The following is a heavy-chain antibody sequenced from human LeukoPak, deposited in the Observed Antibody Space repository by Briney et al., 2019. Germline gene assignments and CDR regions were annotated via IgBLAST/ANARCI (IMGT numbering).Heavy chain of an antibody. CDR2: ISSISCYI. Sequence: GGSLRLSCAHSGFTFCSYSMSWGRQAPGKGRGWGSYISSISCYIYYADSVKGLFTISRDNAKNSLYLQMNSLRAEDTAVYYCARGNYYDSSGYFPFNYWGQGTLVTVSS. D-gene: IGHD3-22*01. J-gene: IGHJ4*02. V-gene: IGHV3-21*01. CDR1: GFTFCSYS. CDR3: ARGNYYDSSGYFPFNY.